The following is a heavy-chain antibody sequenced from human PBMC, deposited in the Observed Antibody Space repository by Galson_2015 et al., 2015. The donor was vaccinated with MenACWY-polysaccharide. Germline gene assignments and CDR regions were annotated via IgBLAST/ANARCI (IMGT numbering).Heavy chain of an antibody. Sequence: SLRLSCAASGFTFSSYGMHWVRQAPGKGLEHVSAISSNGGSTYYGDSVKGKFTISRDNSKNTLYLQMGSLRAEDMAVYYCARGGCSSTSCYPDTYFDYWGQGTLVTVSS. CDR2: ISSNGGST. CDR1: GFTFSSYG. D-gene: IGHD2-2*01. V-gene: IGHV3-64*02. J-gene: IGHJ4*02. CDR3: ARGGCSSTSCYPDTYFDY.